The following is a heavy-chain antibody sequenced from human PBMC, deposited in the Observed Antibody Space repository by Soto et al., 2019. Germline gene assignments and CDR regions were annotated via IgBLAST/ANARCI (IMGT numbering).Heavy chain of an antibody. CDR2: IYYSGST. V-gene: IGHV4-31*03. Sequence: PSETLSLTCTFSGGSIXSGGYYWSWIRQHPGKGLEWIGYIYYSGSTYYNPSLKSRVTISVDTSKNQFSLKLSSVTAADTAVYYCARSPYIVVVPAAEGSWFDPWGQGTLVTVSS. J-gene: IGHJ5*02. CDR1: GGSIXSGGYY. CDR3: ARSPYIVVVPAAEGSWFDP. D-gene: IGHD2-2*01.